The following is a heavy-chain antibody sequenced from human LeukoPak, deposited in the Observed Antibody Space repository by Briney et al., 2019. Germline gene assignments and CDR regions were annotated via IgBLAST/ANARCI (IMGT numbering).Heavy chain of an antibody. D-gene: IGHD4-23*01. J-gene: IGHJ3*02. Sequence: SETLSLTCTVSGCSISGYYWNWIRQPPGKGLEWIGFIYNAGNTNYNPSLKSRVTISADPTKNQVSLNLSSVTAADTAVYYCARPRGRDHGGNSVAFDIWGQGTMVTVSS. CDR1: GCSISGYY. V-gene: IGHV4-59*12. CDR2: IYNAGNT. CDR3: ARPRGRDHGGNSVAFDI.